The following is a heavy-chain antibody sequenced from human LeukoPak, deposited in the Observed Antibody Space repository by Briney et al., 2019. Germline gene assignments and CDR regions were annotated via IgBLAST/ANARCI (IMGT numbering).Heavy chain of an antibody. V-gene: IGHV4-59*01. CDR1: GGSISSYY. CDR2: IYYSGST. CDR3: ARLSSGWYGYYGMDV. Sequence: SETLSLTCTVSGGSISSYYWSWIRQPPGKGLGWIGYIYYSGSTNYNPSLKSRVTISVDTSKNQFSLKLSSVTAADTAVYYCARLSSGWYGYYGMDVWGQGTTVTVSS. J-gene: IGHJ6*02. D-gene: IGHD6-19*01.